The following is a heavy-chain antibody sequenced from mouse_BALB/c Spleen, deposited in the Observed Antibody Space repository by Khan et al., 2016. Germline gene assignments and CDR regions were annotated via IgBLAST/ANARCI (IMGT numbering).Heavy chain of an antibody. Sequence: EVELVESGGGLVQPGGSLRLSCATSGFTFTDYYMSWVRQPPGKALEWLGFIRNKANGYTTEYSASVKGRFTISRDNSQSILYLQMNTLRAEDSATYYCARDMVNWDVPYWGQGTLVTVSA. D-gene: IGHD4-1*01. CDR2: IRNKANGYTT. J-gene: IGHJ3*01. V-gene: IGHV7-3*02. CDR1: GFTFTDYY. CDR3: ARDMVNWDVPY.